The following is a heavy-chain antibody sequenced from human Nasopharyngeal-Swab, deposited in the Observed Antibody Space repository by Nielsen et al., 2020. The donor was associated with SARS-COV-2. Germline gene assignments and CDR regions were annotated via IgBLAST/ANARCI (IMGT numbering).Heavy chain of an antibody. CDR3: ARPGAGKLDY. J-gene: IGHJ4*02. CDR2: INSDGSST. Sequence: GASLQISCAASGFTFSSYWMHWVRQAPGKGLVWVSRINSDGSSTSYADSVKGRFTISRDNAKNTLYLQMNSLRAEDTAVYYFARPGAGKLDYWGQGTLVTVSS. D-gene: IGHD6-19*01. CDR1: GFTFSSYW. V-gene: IGHV3-74*01.